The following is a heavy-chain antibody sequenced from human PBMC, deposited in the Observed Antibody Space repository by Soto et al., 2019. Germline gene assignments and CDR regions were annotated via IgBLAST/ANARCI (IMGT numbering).Heavy chain of an antibody. CDR3: ARECSLRFDR. Sequence: PSETLSLTCTVSGGSISSYYWSWIRQPPGRGLEWIGYIFYSGTTNYNPSLKSRVTISVDTSKNQFSLKLSSVTAADTAVYYCARECSLRFDRWGQGTLVTVS. CDR2: IFYSGTT. D-gene: IGHD2-15*01. CDR1: GGSISSYY. J-gene: IGHJ4*02. V-gene: IGHV4-59*01.